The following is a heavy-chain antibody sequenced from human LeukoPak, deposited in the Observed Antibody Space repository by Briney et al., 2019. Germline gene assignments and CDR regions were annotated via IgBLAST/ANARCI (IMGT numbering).Heavy chain of an antibody. CDR3: ARAHGTIFGVVINQFDY. V-gene: IGHV3-74*01. CDR1: GFTFSSYW. CDR2: INSDGSST. D-gene: IGHD3-3*01. Sequence: GGSLRLSCAASGFTFSSYWMHWVRQAPGKGLVWVSRINSDGSSTSYADSVRGRFTISRDNAKNTLYLQMNSLRAEDTAVYYCARAHGTIFGVVINQFDYWGQGTPVTVSS. J-gene: IGHJ4*02.